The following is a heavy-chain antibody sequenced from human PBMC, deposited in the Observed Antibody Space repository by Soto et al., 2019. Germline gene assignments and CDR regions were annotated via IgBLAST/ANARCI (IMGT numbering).Heavy chain of an antibody. CDR3: ARGAVAVPFQH. CDR1: GYTFTSYG. CDR2: INPSGGST. Sequence: ASVKVCCKGSGYTFTSYGITWVRQAPGQGLEWMGIINPSGGSTSYAQKFQGRVTMTRDTSTSTVYMELSSLRSEDTAVYYCARGAVAVPFQHWGQGTLVTVSS. J-gene: IGHJ1*01. V-gene: IGHV1-46*01. D-gene: IGHD6-19*01.